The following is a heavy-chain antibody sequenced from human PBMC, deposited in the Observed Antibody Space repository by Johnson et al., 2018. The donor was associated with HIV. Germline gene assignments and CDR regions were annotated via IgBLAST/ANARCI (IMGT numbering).Heavy chain of an antibody. V-gene: IGHV3-7*05. CDR3: ARDTSGEGRAFDI. D-gene: IGHD3-10*01. J-gene: IGHJ3*02. Sequence: VQLVESGGGLVQPGGSLRLSCAASGFTFSSYWMSWVRQAPGKGLEWVANIKQDGREKYYVDSVKGRFSISRDNAKNSLDLQMNSLRAEDTAVYYCARDTSGEGRAFDIWGQGTMVTVSS. CDR1: GFTFSSYW. CDR2: IKQDGREK.